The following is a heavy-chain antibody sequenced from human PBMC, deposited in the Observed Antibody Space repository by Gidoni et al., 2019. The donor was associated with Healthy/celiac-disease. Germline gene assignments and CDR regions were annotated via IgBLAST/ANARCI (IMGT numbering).Heavy chain of an antibody. CDR2: IIPFFCPS. CDR1: GGTFSSYD. J-gene: IGHJ4*02. D-gene: IGHD1-26*01. V-gene: IGHV1-69*01. CDR3: AILGWGWSYLFFLNYFDY. Sequence: QVQLVQSGAEVKKPGSSVKVSCKAAGGTFSSYDIRWVRQAPGPGLEWMGGIIPFFCPSNSAQTFQARFTVTAAESTSTAYMELSSLTSENTAVYYCAILGWGWSYLFFLNYFDYWGQGTLVTVSS.